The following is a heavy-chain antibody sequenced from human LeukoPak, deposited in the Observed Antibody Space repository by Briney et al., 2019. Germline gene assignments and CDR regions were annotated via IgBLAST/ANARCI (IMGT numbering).Heavy chain of an antibody. CDR3: ARATLIAARPYGMDV. J-gene: IGHJ6*02. CDR1: GGTFSSYA. CDR2: IIPILGIA. Sequence: SVKVSCKASGGTFSSYAISWVRQAPGQGLEWMGRIIPILGIANYAQKFQGRVTITADKSTSTAYMELSSLRSEDTAVYYCARATLIAARPYGMDVWGQGTTVTVSS. D-gene: IGHD6-6*01. V-gene: IGHV1-69*04.